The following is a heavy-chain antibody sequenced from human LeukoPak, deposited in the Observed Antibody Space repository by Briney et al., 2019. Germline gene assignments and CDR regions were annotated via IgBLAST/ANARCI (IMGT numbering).Heavy chain of an antibody. D-gene: IGHD3-3*01. J-gene: IGHJ6*03. CDR1: GGSISSSSYY. V-gene: IGHV4-39*02. CDR3: AREPQQFLEWLFDASPDYYYYMDV. CDR2: IYYSGST. Sequence: SETLSLTCTVSGGSISSSSYYWGWIRQPPGKGLEWIGSIYYSGSTYYNPSLKSRVTISVDTSKNQFSLKLSSVTAADTAVYYCAREPQQFLEWLFDASPDYYYYMDVWGKGTTVTVSS.